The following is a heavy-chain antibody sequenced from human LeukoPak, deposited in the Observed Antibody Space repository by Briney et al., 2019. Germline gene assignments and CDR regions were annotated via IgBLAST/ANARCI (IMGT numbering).Heavy chain of an antibody. CDR3: AREGWFGELFNY. CDR1: GYTFTSYY. Sequence: ASVKVSCKASGYTFTSYYMHWVRQAPGQGLEWMGIINPSGGSTSYAQKFQGRVTMTRDMSTSTVYMELSSLRSEDTAVYYCAREGWFGELFNYWGQGTLVTVSS. CDR2: INPSGGST. V-gene: IGHV1-46*01. D-gene: IGHD3-10*01. J-gene: IGHJ4*02.